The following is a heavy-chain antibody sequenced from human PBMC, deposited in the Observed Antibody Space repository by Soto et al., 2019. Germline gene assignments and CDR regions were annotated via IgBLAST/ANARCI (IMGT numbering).Heavy chain of an antibody. CDR2: FDPEDGET. CDR1: GYTLTELS. J-gene: IGHJ4*02. Sequence: ASVKVSCKVSGYTLTELSMHWVRQAPGKGLEWMGGFDPEDGETIYAQKFQGRVTMTEDTSTDTAYMELSSLRSEDTAVYYCATSHAYSSSWYRSKSIDYWGQGTLVTVSS. D-gene: IGHD6-13*01. V-gene: IGHV1-24*01. CDR3: ATSHAYSSSWYRSKSIDY.